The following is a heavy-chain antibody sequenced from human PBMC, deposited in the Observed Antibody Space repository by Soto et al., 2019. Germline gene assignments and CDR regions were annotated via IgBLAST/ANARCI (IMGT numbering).Heavy chain of an antibody. Sequence: SETLSLTCTVSGVSVSRTYWTWIRQPPGKGLEWIGYIYDDGDSNHNPFLKSRVSMSVDTSKNQVSLKLTSVTAADAAVYYCARERTALDSGGQGTLVTVSS. CDR3: ARERTALDS. J-gene: IGHJ4*02. V-gene: IGHV4-59*02. CDR1: GVSVSRTY. CDR2: IYDDGDS.